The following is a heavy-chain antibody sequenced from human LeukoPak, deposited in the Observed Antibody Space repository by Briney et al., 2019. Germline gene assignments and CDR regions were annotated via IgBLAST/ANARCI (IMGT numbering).Heavy chain of an antibody. CDR1: GGSFSGYY. D-gene: IGHD5-18*01. CDR2: INHSGST. J-gene: IGHJ4*02. Sequence: SETLSLTCAVYGGSFSGYYWSWIRQPPGKGLEWIGEINHSGSTNYNPSLKSRVTISVDTSKNQFSLKLSSVTAADTAVYYCASWGYSYAYGLDYWGQGTLVTVS. CDR3: ASWGYSYAYGLDY. V-gene: IGHV4-34*01.